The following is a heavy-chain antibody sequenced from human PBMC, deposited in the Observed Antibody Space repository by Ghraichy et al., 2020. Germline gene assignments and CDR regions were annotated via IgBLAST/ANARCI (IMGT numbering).Heavy chain of an antibody. Sequence: GESLNISCAASGFTFSSYAMSWVRQAPGKGLEWVSAISGSGGSTYYADSVKGRFTISRDNSKNTLYLQMNSLRAEDTAVYYCAKEKAAAVGYYYYYGMDVWGQGTTVTVSS. CDR1: GFTFSSYA. V-gene: IGHV3-23*01. D-gene: IGHD6-13*01. J-gene: IGHJ6*02. CDR3: AKEKAAAVGYYYYYGMDV. CDR2: ISGSGGST.